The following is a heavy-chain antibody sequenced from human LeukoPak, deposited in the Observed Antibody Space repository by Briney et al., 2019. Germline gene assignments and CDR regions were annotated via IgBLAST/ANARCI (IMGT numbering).Heavy chain of an antibody. CDR2: ISGSGGRK. Sequence: PGGSLRLSCAASGFTFSDYAMSWVRQAPGKGLEWVSGISGSGGRKYYADSVKGRFTISRDNSKNSLFLQMNSLRAEDTAVYYCARDDYGDYDFDYWGQGTLVAVSS. D-gene: IGHD4-17*01. CDR3: ARDDYGDYDFDY. J-gene: IGHJ4*02. V-gene: IGHV3-23*01. CDR1: GFTFSDYA.